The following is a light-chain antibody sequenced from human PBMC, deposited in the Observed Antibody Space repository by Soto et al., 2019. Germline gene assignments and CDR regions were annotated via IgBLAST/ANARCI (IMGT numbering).Light chain of an antibody. CDR2: DAS. CDR1: QSLGTDY. Sequence: DILLTQSPGTLSLSPGERATLSCRASQSLGTDYLAWYQQKPGQSPRLLIYDASRRATGIPVRFSGSGSGADFTLTISTLEPEDFAVYYCQQYAYSPPHSFGQGTKLEIK. J-gene: IGKJ2*03. V-gene: IGKV3-20*01. CDR3: QQYAYSPPHS.